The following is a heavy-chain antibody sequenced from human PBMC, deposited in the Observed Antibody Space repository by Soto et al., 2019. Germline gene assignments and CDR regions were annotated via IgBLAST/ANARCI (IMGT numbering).Heavy chain of an antibody. V-gene: IGHV3-33*01. D-gene: IGHD2-2*02. CDR1: GFTFSSYG. CDR3: ARALRDIVVVPAAIRNYYGMDV. J-gene: IGHJ6*02. Sequence: GGSLRLSCAASGFTFSSYGRHWVRQAPGKGLEWVAVIWYDGSNKYYADSVKGRFTISRDNSKNTLYLQMNSLRAEDAAVYYCARALRDIVVVPAAIRNYYGMDVWGQGTTVTVSS. CDR2: IWYDGSNK.